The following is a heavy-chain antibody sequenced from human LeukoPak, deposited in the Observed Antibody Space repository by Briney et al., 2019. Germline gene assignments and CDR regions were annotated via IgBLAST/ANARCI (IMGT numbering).Heavy chain of an antibody. CDR2: ISSSSSYI. V-gene: IGHV3-21*01. D-gene: IGHD5-18*01. Sequence: PGGSLRLSCAASGFTFSSYSMNWVRQAPGKGLEWVSSISSSSSYIYYADSVKGRFTISRDNAKNSLCLQMNSLRAEDTAVYYCARAVDTAMVYFDYWGQGTLVTVSS. CDR1: GFTFSSYS. CDR3: ARAVDTAMVYFDY. J-gene: IGHJ4*02.